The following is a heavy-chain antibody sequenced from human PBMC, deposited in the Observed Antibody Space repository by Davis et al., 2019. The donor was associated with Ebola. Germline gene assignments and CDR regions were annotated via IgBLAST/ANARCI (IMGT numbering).Heavy chain of an antibody. Sequence: GESLKISCKVSGYSFTSYLIRWVRQMPGKGLEWMGRIDPSDSYTNYSPSFQGHVTISADKSISTAYLQWSSLKASDTAMYYCARHWGKRVGYYYYMEVWGKGTTVTVSS. V-gene: IGHV5-10-1*01. J-gene: IGHJ6*03. CDR3: ARHWGKRVGYYYYMEV. D-gene: IGHD3-16*01. CDR2: IDPSDSYT. CDR1: GYSFTSYL.